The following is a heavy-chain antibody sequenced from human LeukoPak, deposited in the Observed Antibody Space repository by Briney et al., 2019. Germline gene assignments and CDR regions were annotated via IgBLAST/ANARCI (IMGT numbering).Heavy chain of an antibody. Sequence: GASVKVSCKASGYTLTELSMHWVRQAPGKGLEWMGGFDPEDGETIYAQKFQGRVTMTEDTSTDTAYMELSSLRSEDTAVYYCATTPFPGEVLSFDYWGQGTLVTVSS. CDR1: GYTLTELS. CDR2: FDPEDGET. J-gene: IGHJ4*02. V-gene: IGHV1-24*01. CDR3: ATTPFPGEVLSFDY. D-gene: IGHD3-10*01.